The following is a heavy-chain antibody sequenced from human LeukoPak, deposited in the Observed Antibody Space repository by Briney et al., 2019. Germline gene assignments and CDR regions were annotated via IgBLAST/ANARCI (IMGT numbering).Heavy chain of an antibody. J-gene: IGHJ4*02. CDR1: GFTFSNAW. Sequence: GGSLRLSCAASGFTFSNAWMSWVRQAPGEGLGWVGRIKSKTDGGTTDYAAPVKGRFTISRDESKNTLYLHMNGLKTEDTAVYYCTTLVEYYYDSSGYPSDYWGQGTLVTVSS. V-gene: IGHV3-15*01. D-gene: IGHD3-22*01. CDR2: IKSKTDGGTT. CDR3: TTLVEYYYDSSGYPSDY.